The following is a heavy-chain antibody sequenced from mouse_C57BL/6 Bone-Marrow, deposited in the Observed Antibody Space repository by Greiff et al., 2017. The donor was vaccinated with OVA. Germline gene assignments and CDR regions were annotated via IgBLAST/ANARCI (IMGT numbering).Heavy chain of an antibody. D-gene: IGHD1-1*01. CDR3: ARSTYYYGSSYPFAY. V-gene: IGHV2-9-1*01. Sequence: VQRVESGPGLVAPSQSLSITCTVSGFSLTSYAISWVRQPPGKGLEWLGVIWTGGGTNYNSALKSRLSISKDNSKSQVFLKMNSLQTDDTARYYCARSTYYYGSSYPFAYWGQGTLVTVSA. J-gene: IGHJ3*01. CDR1: GFSLTSYA. CDR2: IWTGGGT.